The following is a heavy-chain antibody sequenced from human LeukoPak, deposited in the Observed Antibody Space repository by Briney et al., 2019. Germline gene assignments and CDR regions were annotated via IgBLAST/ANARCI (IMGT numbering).Heavy chain of an antibody. Sequence: PGGSLRLSCAASGFTFSSSAMSWVRQAPGKGLEWVSAISNNGGYTYYADSVQGRFTISRDNSKSTLCLQMNGLRAEDTAVYYCAKEWELFHPTFDYWGQGTLVTVSS. CDR2: ISNNGGYT. V-gene: IGHV3-23*01. CDR3: AKEWELFHPTFDY. CDR1: GFTFSSSA. D-gene: IGHD3-10*01. J-gene: IGHJ4*02.